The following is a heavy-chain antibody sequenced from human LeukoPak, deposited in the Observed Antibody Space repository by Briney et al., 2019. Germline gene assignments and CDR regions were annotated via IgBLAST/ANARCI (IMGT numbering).Heavy chain of an antibody. CDR3: ARISCSSTSCYAYYYYYGMDV. D-gene: IGHD2-2*01. J-gene: IGHJ6*02. CDR2: LSGSGITI. Sequence: PGGSLRLSCAASGFTFKNFEMNWVRQAPGKGLEWVSYLSGSGITIHYADSVKGRFTISRDNAKNSLYLQMNSLRSDDTAVYYCARISCSSTSCYAYYYYYGMDVWGQGTTVTVSS. CDR1: GFTFKNFE. V-gene: IGHV3-48*03.